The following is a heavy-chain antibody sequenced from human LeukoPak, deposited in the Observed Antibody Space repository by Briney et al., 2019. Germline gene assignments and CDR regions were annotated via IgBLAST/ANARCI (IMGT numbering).Heavy chain of an antibody. CDR2: IIPILGTA. CDR1: GYTFTSYG. D-gene: IGHD6-6*01. V-gene: IGHV1-69*13. CDR3: ARAAYSSSYAAGY. J-gene: IGHJ4*02. Sequence: SVKVSCKASGYTFTSYGISWVRQAPGQGLEWMGGIIPILGTANYAQKFQGRVTITADESTSTAYMELSSLRSEDTAVYYCARAAYSSSYAAGYWGQGTLVTVSS.